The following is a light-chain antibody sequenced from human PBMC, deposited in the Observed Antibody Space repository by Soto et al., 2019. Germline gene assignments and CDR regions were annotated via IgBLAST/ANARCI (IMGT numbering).Light chain of an antibody. J-gene: IGKJ5*01. Sequence: EIVMTQSPATLSVYRGKRATLSCRASKSLGSNLAWYQPTPGKAPRILIYGAYPRATGIPAMFSGRVAGTEFTLTISSLKSEDFAVDDCQQYNNWPFTFGQGTRLEIK. CDR1: KSLGSN. CDR3: QQYNNWPFT. CDR2: GAY. V-gene: IGKV3-15*01.